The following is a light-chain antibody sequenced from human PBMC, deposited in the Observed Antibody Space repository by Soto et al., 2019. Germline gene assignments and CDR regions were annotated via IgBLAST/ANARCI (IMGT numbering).Light chain of an antibody. V-gene: IGLV2-8*01. CDR1: SSDVGGYNY. J-gene: IGLJ3*02. CDR3: SSYAASNNFYFV. Sequence: QSALTQPPSASGSPGQSVTISCTGTSSDVGGYNYVSWYQQYPGRAPKLMIYEVTKRPSGVPDRFSGSKCGNTASLTVSGLQAEDEADYYCSSYAASNNFYFVFGGGTKVTVL. CDR2: EVT.